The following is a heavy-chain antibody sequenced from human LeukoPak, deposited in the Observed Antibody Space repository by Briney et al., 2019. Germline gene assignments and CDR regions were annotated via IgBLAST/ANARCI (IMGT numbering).Heavy chain of an antibody. CDR1: GYTFTSYY. V-gene: IGHV1-46*01. D-gene: IGHD5-24*01. CDR3: ARNVATIGDAFDI. Sequence: ASVKVSCKASGYTFTSYYMHWVRQAPGQGLEWMGIINPSGGSTSYAQKFQGRATMTRDTSTSTVYMELSSLRSEDTAVYYCARNVATIGDAFDIWGQGTMVTVSS. J-gene: IGHJ3*02. CDR2: INPSGGST.